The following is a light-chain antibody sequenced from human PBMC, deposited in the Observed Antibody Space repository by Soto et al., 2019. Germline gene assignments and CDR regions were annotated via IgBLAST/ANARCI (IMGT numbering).Light chain of an antibody. Sequence: QSVLTQPPSVSGTPGQRVTISCSGSSSNIGSNYVYWYQQLPGTAPKLLIYRSNQRPSGVPDRFSGSQSGTSASLAISGLRSEDEADYYCASWDDSLSGHVVFGGGTKVTVL. CDR3: ASWDDSLSGHVV. V-gene: IGLV1-47*01. CDR1: SSNIGSNY. CDR2: RSN. J-gene: IGLJ2*01.